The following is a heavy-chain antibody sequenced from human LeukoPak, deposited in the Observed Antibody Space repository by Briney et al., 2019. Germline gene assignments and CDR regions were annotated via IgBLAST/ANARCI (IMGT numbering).Heavy chain of an antibody. V-gene: IGHV3-74*01. CDR3: AREGVGATYDAFDI. J-gene: IGHJ3*02. CDR1: GFTFNNYW. D-gene: IGHD1-26*01. CDR2: INTDGSST. Sequence: GGSLRLSCAASGFTFNNYWMHWVRQAPGKGLVWVSRINTDGSSTTYADSVKGRFTISRDNAKKKLYLQINSLRAEDTAVYYCAREGVGATYDAFDIWGQGTMVTVSS.